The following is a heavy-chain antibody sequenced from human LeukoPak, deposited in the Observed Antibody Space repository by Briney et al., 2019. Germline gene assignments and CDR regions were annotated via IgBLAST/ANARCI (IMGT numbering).Heavy chain of an antibody. Sequence: GASVKVSCKASGYTFTDYSIHWVRQAPGQGLEWMGRINPNSGGTNYAQKFQGRVTMTRDTSISTHYMELSRLRSDDTAVYYCARDLTGLRRFDPWGQGTLVTVPS. V-gene: IGHV1-2*06. J-gene: IGHJ5*02. CDR1: GYTFTDYS. CDR3: ARDLTGLRRFDP. D-gene: IGHD4-17*01. CDR2: INPNSGGT.